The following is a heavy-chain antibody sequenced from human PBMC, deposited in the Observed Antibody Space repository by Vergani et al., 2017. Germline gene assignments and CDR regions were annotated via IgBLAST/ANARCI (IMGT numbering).Heavy chain of an antibody. J-gene: IGHJ4*02. D-gene: IGHD3-10*01. CDR3: ARHPLYGSGSYYNLGYFDY. CDR1: GGSISSSSYY. CDR2: IYYSGST. V-gene: IGHV4-39*01. Sequence: QLQLQESGPGLVKPSETLSLTCTVSGGSISSSSYYWGWIRQPPGKGLEWIGSIYYSGSTYYNPSLQSRVTISVDTSKNQFSLKLSSVTAADTAVYYCARHPLYGSGSYYNLGYFDYWGQGTLVTVSS.